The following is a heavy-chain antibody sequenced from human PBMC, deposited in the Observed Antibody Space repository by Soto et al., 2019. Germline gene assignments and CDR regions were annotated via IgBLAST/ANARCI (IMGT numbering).Heavy chain of an antibody. J-gene: IGHJ4*02. Sequence: EVQLVESGGGLVQPGGSLRLSCAASGFTFSSYWMSWVRQAPGKGLEWVANIKEDGSDMYYVDSVKGRFTISRDNAKNSLYLQMNSLRAEDTAVYYCATEVLVYYEFWSGYSDYWGQGTLVTVSS. CDR2: IKEDGSDM. CDR3: ATEVLVYYEFWSGYSDY. CDR1: GFTFSSYW. V-gene: IGHV3-7*01. D-gene: IGHD3-3*01.